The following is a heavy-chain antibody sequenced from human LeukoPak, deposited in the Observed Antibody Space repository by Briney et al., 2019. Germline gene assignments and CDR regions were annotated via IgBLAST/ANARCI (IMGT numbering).Heavy chain of an antibody. Sequence: GGSLRLSCAASGFTFRSYWIHWVRQAPGKGLVWVGRIDNDGSDTIYADSVKGRFTVSRDNAKNTLYLQMNSLRAEGTAVYFCARGGFSHGFDVWGQGTVVTVSS. CDR2: IDNDGSDT. D-gene: IGHD5-12*01. J-gene: IGHJ3*01. V-gene: IGHV3-74*01. CDR1: GFTFRSYW. CDR3: ARGGFSHGFDV.